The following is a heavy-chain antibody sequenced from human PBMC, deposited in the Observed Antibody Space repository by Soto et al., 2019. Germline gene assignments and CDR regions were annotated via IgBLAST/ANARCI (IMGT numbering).Heavy chain of an antibody. CDR3: ARAQFYSGSGNYNNLMFDA. Sequence: SETLSLTCAVSGGSIGGVGYSWSWIRQPPGGGLEWIGYMYHSGTFLKSPSLRTRLTMSLDMSKNQFSLTLNSMTAADTAVYYCARAQFYSGSGNYNNLMFDAWGQGIQVTVSS. CDR2: MYHSGTF. CDR1: GGSIGGVGYS. V-gene: IGHV4-30-2*01. J-gene: IGHJ5*02. D-gene: IGHD3-10*01.